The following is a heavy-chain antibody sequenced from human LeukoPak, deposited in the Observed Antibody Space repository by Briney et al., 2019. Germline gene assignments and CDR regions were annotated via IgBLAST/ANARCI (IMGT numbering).Heavy chain of an antibody. V-gene: IGHV1-2*02. CDR3: ATTLGEQQPLNY. D-gene: IGHD6-13*01. CDR1: GYTFTGYY. Sequence: ASVKVSCKASGYTFTGYYMHWVRQAPGQGLEWMGWINPNSGGTNYAQKFQGRVTMTRDTSISTAYMELSRLRSDDTAVYYCATTLGEQQPLNYWDQGTLVTVSS. J-gene: IGHJ4*02. CDR2: INPNSGGT.